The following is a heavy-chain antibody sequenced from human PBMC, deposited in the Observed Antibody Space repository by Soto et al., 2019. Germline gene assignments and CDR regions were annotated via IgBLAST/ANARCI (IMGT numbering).Heavy chain of an antibody. CDR3: AREGDPLRVVPAVNYYYYYYMDV. D-gene: IGHD2-2*01. Sequence: ASVKVSCKASGYTFTSYGISWVRQAPGQGLEWMGWISAYNGNTNYAQKLQGRVAMTTDTSTRTAYMELRSLRSDDTAVYYCAREGDPLRVVPAVNYYYYYYMDVWGKGTTVTVSS. CDR1: GYTFTSYG. CDR2: ISAYNGNT. V-gene: IGHV1-18*01. J-gene: IGHJ6*03.